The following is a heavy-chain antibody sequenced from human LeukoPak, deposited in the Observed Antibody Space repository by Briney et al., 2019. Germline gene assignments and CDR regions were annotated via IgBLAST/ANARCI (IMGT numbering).Heavy chain of an antibody. V-gene: IGHV1-2*02. J-gene: IGHJ4*02. CDR3: ARDWFGFGSGGSCYLDY. D-gene: IGHD2-15*01. Sequence: ASVKVSCKALGYTFTDHYFHWLRQAPGQGLERMGWINPNSGGTNYAQKFQGRVTMTRDTSISTAYMELSRLRSDDTAVYYCARDWFGFGSGGSCYLDYWGQGTLVTVSS. CDR1: GYTFTDHY. CDR2: INPNSGGT.